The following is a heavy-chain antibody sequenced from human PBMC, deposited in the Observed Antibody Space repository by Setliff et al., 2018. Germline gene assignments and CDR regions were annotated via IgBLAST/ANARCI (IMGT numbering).Heavy chain of an antibody. CDR3: ARVDFTMIQGVIGH. D-gene: IGHD3-10*01. CDR1: GGSVSSASHY. J-gene: IGHJ1*01. V-gene: IGHV4-39*07. CDR2: VYYSGYT. Sequence: SETLSLTCTVSGGSVSSASHYWGWIRQAPGKGMEWIGSVYYSGYTYYKPSLQSRVTMSVDTSKNQFSLKLTSVTAADTAVYYCARVDFTMIQGVIGHWGQGTLGTVPQ.